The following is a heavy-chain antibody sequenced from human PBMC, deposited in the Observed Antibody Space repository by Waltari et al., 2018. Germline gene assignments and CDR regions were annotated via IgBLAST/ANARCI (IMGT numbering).Heavy chain of an antibody. V-gene: IGHV1-8*01. CDR2: MNPNSGNT. CDR3: ATGHSSSSGGDY. CDR1: GYTFTSYD. Sequence: QVQLVQSGAEVKKPGASVKVSCKASGYTFTSYDINWVRQATGQGLEWMGWMNPNSGNTGYAQKFQGRVTITADTSTDTAYMELSSLRSEDTAVYYCATGHSSSSGGDYWGQGTLVTVSS. D-gene: IGHD6-6*01. J-gene: IGHJ4*02.